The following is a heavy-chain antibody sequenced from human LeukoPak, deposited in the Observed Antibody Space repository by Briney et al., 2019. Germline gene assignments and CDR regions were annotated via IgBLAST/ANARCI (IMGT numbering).Heavy chain of an antibody. CDR2: IYSGGST. CDR3: ARKYSSGWPLDY. D-gene: IGHD6-19*01. Sequence: PGGSLRLSCAAPGFTVSSNYMSWVRQAPGKGLEWVSVIYSGGSTYYADSVKGRFTISRDNSKNTLYLQMNSLRAEDTAVYYCARKYSSGWPLDYWGQGTLVTVSS. V-gene: IGHV3-53*01. J-gene: IGHJ4*02. CDR1: GFTVSSNY.